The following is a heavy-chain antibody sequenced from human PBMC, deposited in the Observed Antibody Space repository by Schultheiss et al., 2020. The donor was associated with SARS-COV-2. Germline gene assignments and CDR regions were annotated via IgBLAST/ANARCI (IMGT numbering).Heavy chain of an antibody. CDR3: ARRSEDWNYVSDY. CDR1: GYNFATYW. CDR2: IYPGDSDT. J-gene: IGHJ4*02. D-gene: IGHD1-7*01. V-gene: IGHV5-51*01. Sequence: GGSLRLSCETSGYNFATYWIGWVRQVPGKGLEWMGLIYPGDSDTRYNPSFRGHVTISADKSISTAYLQWSSLKASDTAMYYCARRSEDWNYVSDYWGQGTLVTVSS.